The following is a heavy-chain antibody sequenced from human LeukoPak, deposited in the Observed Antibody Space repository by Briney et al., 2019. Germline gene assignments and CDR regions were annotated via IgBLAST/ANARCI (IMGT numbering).Heavy chain of an antibody. CDR3: ARLRTEEYYFDY. J-gene: IGHJ4*02. CDR2: IYHSEST. D-gene: IGHD1-1*01. CDR1: GGSISSSNW. V-gene: IGHV4-4*02. Sequence: SETLSLTCAVSGGSISSSNWWSWVRQPPGKGLEWIGEIYHSESTNYNPSLKSRVTISVDKSKNQFSLKLSSVTAADTAVYYCARLRTEEYYFDYWGQGTLVTVSS.